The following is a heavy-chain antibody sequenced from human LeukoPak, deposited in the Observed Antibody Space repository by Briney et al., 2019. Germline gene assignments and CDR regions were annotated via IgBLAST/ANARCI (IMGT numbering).Heavy chain of an antibody. CDR3: ARDYPAYSGSYYGIDY. J-gene: IGHJ4*02. D-gene: IGHD1-26*01. CDR1: GGSIIRGGYS. CDR2: IHHSGST. V-gene: IGHV4-30-2*06. Sequence: SQTLSLTCAVSGGSIIRGGYSWSWIRQSPGQGLEWIGYIHHSGSTYYNPSLKSRVTISVDTSKNQFSLKLSSVTAADTAVYYCARDYPAYSGSYYGIDYWGQGTLVTVSS.